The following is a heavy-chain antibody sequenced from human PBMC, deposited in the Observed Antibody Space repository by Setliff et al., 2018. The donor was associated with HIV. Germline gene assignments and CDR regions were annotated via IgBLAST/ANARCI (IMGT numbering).Heavy chain of an antibody. CDR2: IYTSGST. CDR3: ARAIFGVVIMNGMDV. V-gene: IGHV4-61*09. CDR1: GGSISSGSYY. D-gene: IGHD3-3*01. J-gene: IGHJ6*02. Sequence: SETLSLTCTVSGGSISSGSYYWSWIRQPAGKGLEWIGHIYTSGSTNYNPSLKSRVTISVETSKNQFSLKLSSVTAADTAVYYCARAIFGVVIMNGMDVWGQGTTVTVTS.